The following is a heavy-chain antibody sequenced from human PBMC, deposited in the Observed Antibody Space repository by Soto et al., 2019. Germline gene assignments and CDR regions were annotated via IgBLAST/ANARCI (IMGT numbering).Heavy chain of an antibody. J-gene: IGHJ5*02. D-gene: IGHD2-2*01. CDR1: GYTFTSYA. CDR3: ARAWVVVVPAAKYNWFDP. CDR2: INAGNGNT. V-gene: IGHV1-3*01. Sequence: QVQLVQSGAEVKKPGASVKVSCKASGYTFTSYAMHWVRQAPGQRLGWMGWINAGNGNTKYSQKFQGRVTITRDTSASTAYMELSSLRSEDTAVYYCARAWVVVVPAAKYNWFDPWGQGTLVTVSS.